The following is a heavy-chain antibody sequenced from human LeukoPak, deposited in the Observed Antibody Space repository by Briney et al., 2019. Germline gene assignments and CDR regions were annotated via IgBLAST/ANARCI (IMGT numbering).Heavy chain of an antibody. CDR3: ARATSGTSYEY. CDR1: GFTFRNYW. CDR2: IGGDGSRT. Sequence: PGGSLRLSCAASGFTFRNYWMHWVRQAPGKGLVWVSSIGGDGSRTNYADSVKGRFTISRDNAENTLYLQMNSLRGEDTAVYFCARATSGTSYEYWGQGTLVTVSS. J-gene: IGHJ4*02. D-gene: IGHD3-10*01. V-gene: IGHV3-74*01.